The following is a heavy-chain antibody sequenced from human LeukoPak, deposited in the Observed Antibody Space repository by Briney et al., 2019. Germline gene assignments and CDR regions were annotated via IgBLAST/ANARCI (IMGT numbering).Heavy chain of an antibody. CDR2: ISAYNGNT. D-gene: IGHD3-3*01. Sequence: GASVKVSCKASGYTFTSYGISWVRQAPGQGLECMGRISAYNGNTNYAQKLQGRVTMTTDTSTSTAYMELRSLRSDDTAVYYCARDGDDFWSGYLDWFDPWGQGTLVTVSS. CDR3: ARDGDDFWSGYLDWFDP. J-gene: IGHJ5*02. CDR1: GYTFTSYG. V-gene: IGHV1-18*01.